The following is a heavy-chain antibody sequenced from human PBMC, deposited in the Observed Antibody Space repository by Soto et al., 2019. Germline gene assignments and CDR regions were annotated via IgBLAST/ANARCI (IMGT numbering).Heavy chain of an antibody. J-gene: IGHJ6*02. CDR2: ISSSGSTI. CDR1: GFTFSSYE. V-gene: IGHV3-48*03. Sequence: GSLRLSCAASGFTFSSYEMNWVRQAPGKGLEWVSYISSSGSTIYYADSVKGRFTISRDNAKNSLYLQMNSLRAEDTAVYYCARVRTAMVSDGMDVWGQGTTVTVS. D-gene: IGHD5-18*01. CDR3: ARVRTAMVSDGMDV.